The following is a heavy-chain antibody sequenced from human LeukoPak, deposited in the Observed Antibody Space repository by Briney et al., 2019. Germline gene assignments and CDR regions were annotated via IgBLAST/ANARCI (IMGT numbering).Heavy chain of an antibody. Sequence: GGSLRLSCAASGFSFSSHWVHWVRHAPGKGLVWVSRISDDGSYTINVDSVKGRFTISRDNVNNMLYLHMNSLRAEDTAVYYCASFGVSWRSSYWGQGTLVTVSS. CDR2: ISDDGSYT. J-gene: IGHJ4*02. CDR3: ASFGVSWRSSY. CDR1: GFSFSSHW. D-gene: IGHD3-3*01. V-gene: IGHV3-74*01.